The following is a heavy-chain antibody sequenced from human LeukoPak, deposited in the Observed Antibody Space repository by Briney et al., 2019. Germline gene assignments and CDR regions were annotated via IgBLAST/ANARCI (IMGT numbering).Heavy chain of an antibody. V-gene: IGHV3-9*01. Sequence: GGSQRLSCAASGFTFDDYAMHWVRQAPGKGLEWVSGISWNSGSIGYADSVKGRFTISRDNAKNSLYLQMNSLRAEDTALYYCAKDRGYFDRGGHFDYWGQGTLVTVSS. CDR3: AKDRGYFDRGGHFDY. CDR1: GFTFDDYA. J-gene: IGHJ4*02. CDR2: ISWNSGSI. D-gene: IGHD3-9*01.